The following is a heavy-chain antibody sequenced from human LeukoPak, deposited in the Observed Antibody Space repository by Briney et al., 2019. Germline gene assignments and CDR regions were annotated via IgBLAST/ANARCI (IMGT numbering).Heavy chain of an antibody. J-gene: IGHJ6*04. V-gene: IGHV4-34*01. CDR2: INNSGST. CDR3: ARYYGSGRCYGMDV. Sequence: SETLSLTCAVYGGSFSGYYWSWIRQPPGKGLEWIGEINNSGSTNYNPSLKSRVTISVDMSKNQLSLKLSSVTAADTAVYYCARYYGSGRCYGMDVWGKGTTVTVSS. D-gene: IGHD3-10*01. CDR1: GGSFSGYY.